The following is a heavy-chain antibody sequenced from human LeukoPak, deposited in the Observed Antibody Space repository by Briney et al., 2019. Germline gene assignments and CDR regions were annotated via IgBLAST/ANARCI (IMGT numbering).Heavy chain of an antibody. CDR2: IYYSGST. Sequence: SETLSLTCTVSGGSISSSSYYWGWIRQPPGKGLEWIGSIYYSGSTYYNPSLKSRVTISVDTSKNQFSLKLSSVTAADTAVYYCARIHVLLWFGELSYNWFDPWGQGTLVTVSS. D-gene: IGHD3-10*01. V-gene: IGHV4-39*01. J-gene: IGHJ5*02. CDR1: GGSISSSSYY. CDR3: ARIHVLLWFGELSYNWFDP.